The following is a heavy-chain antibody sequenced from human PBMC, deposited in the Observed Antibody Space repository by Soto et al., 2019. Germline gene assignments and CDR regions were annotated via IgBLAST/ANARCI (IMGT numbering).Heavy chain of an antibody. D-gene: IGHD1-1*01. CDR1: GYTFTSYG. CDR3: ARGRYGDY. Sequence: QVHLVQSGAEVKKPGASVKVSCKASGYTFTSYGITWVRQAPGQGLEWMGWISAHNGNTDYAQKLQGRVIVTRDTSTRTAYMELRSLISDDTAVSYCARGRYGDYWGQGALVTVSS. J-gene: IGHJ4*02. V-gene: IGHV1-18*01. CDR2: ISAHNGNT.